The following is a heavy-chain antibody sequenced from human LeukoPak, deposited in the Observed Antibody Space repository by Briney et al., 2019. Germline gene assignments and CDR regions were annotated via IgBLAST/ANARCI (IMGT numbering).Heavy chain of an antibody. Sequence: PGRSLRLSCAASGFTFSSYAMHWVRQAPGKGLEWVAVISYDGSNKYYADSVKGRFTISRDNSKNTLYLQTNSLRAEDTAVYYCARVEMATPHFDYWGQGTLVTVSS. CDR2: ISYDGSNK. CDR1: GFTFSSYA. J-gene: IGHJ4*02. D-gene: IGHD5-24*01. CDR3: ARVEMATPHFDY. V-gene: IGHV3-30-3*01.